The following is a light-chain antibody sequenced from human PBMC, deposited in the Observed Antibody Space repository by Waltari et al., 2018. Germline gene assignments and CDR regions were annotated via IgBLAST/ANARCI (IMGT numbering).Light chain of an antibody. V-gene: IGLV1-40*01. CDR3: QSYDNNPTSYVL. CDR1: NSNLGAGYD. Sequence: QSVLTQPPSVSGAPGQRVTISCTGSNSNLGAGYDVHWYRLLPGAPAQLLISDNNSRRSGVPGRCPGSNSGTSASLATYGLQPEDEAEYYCQSYDNNPTSYVLFGGGTKLTVL. CDR2: DNN. J-gene: IGLJ2*01.